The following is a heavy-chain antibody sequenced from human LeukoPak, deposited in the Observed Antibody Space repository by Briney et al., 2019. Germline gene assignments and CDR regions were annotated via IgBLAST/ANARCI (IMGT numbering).Heavy chain of an antibody. CDR2: IHYDGSNK. CDR3: AKRNTMIRGGPCFDH. D-gene: IGHD3-10*01. J-gene: IGHJ4*02. Sequence: PGGSLRLSCAASGFTFSNYGMHWVRQAPGKGLDWVAFIHYDGSNKYYADSVKGRFTISRDDSKNTLYLQMNDLRPEDTAKYYCAKRNTMIRGGPCFDHWGQGLLVTVSS. V-gene: IGHV3-30*02. CDR1: GFTFSNYG.